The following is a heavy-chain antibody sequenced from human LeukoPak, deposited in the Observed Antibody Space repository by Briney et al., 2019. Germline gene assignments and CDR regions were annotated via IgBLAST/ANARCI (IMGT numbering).Heavy chain of an antibody. CDR1: GYSFTSYW. Sequence: GESLKISCKGSGYSFTSYWIGWVRQMPGKGLEWMGIIYPGDSDTRYSPSFQGQVTISADKSISPAYLQWSSLKASDTAMYYCAREAWGRDGYNSYYYYYGMDVWGQGTTVTVSS. CDR3: AREAWGRDGYNSYYYYYGMDV. J-gene: IGHJ6*02. CDR2: IYPGDSDT. V-gene: IGHV5-51*01. D-gene: IGHD5-24*01.